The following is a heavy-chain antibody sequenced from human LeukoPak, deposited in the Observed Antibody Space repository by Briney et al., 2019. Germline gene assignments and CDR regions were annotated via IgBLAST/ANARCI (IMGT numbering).Heavy chain of an antibody. Sequence: GGSPRLSCAASGFTFDDYAMHWVRQAPGKGLEWVSGISWNSGIIVYADSVKGRFTISRDNAKNSLYLQMNSLRPEDMALYYCAKDYRAVAGTGGAFDYWGQGTLVTVSP. V-gene: IGHV3-9*03. D-gene: IGHD6-19*01. CDR3: AKDYRAVAGTGGAFDY. CDR1: GFTFDDYA. CDR2: ISWNSGII. J-gene: IGHJ4*02.